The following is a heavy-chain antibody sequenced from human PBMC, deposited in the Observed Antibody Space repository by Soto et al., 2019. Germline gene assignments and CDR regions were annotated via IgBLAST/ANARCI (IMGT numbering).Heavy chain of an antibody. J-gene: IGHJ2*01. Sequence: QVQLVQSGAEVKKPGSSVKVSCKASGGTFSSYTISWVRQAPGQGLEWMGRIIPILGIANYAQKFQGRVTITADKSTSTAYMELSSLRSEDTAVYYCARDRTDIVAKNPRGELWYFDLWGRGTLVTVSS. V-gene: IGHV1-69*08. CDR1: GGTFSSYT. CDR2: IIPILGIA. D-gene: IGHD5-12*01. CDR3: ARDRTDIVAKNPRGELWYFDL.